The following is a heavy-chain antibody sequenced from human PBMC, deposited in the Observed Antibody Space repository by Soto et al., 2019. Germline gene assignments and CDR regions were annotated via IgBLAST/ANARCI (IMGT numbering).Heavy chain of an antibody. CDR1: GFIFSSYR. V-gene: IGHV3-21*01. CDR2: ISTNSRYI. J-gene: IGHJ6*02. D-gene: IGHD6-13*01. CDR3: ESKQVIGDYYGLDV. Sequence: PGWSLRLSCAASGFIFSSYRMNWVLQAPGKGLEWISSISTNSRYIYYADSVEGRFTVSRDNSNNSLYLQMDNLRAEDTAVYYRESKQVIGDYYGLDVWGQGTTVTVSS.